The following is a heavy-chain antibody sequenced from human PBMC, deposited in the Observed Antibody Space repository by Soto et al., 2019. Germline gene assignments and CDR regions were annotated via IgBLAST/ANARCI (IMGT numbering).Heavy chain of an antibody. D-gene: IGHD6-13*01. CDR3: ARHEGGAAADRPLDY. J-gene: IGHJ4*02. Sequence: QLRLQESGPGLVKSSETLSLTCTASSGSVRSSSYYWGWIRQPPGKGLEWIARLYYSGKTHNNPALKRRVTMSIDTYTNQFSLKMNSLTAADTAVYYCARHEGGAAADRPLDYWGQGTLVTVSS. V-gene: IGHV4-39*01. CDR1: SGSVRSSSYY. CDR2: LYYSGKT.